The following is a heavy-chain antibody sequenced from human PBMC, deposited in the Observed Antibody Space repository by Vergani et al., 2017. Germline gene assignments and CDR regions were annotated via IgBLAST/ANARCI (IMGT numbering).Heavy chain of an antibody. J-gene: IGHJ4*02. V-gene: IGHV1-69*02. CDR2: IIPILGIA. CDR3: ASSIMITFGGVQDY. Sequence: QVQLVPSGAEVKTPGASVKVSCKASGGTFSSYTISWVRQAPGQGLEWMGRIIPILGIANYAQKFQGRVTITADKSTSTAYMELSSLRAEDTAVYYCASSIMITFGGVQDYWGQGTLVTVSS. D-gene: IGHD3-16*01. CDR1: GGTFSSYT.